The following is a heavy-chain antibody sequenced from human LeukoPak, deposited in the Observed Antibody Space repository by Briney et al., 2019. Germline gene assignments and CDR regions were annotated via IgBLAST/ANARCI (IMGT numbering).Heavy chain of an antibody. V-gene: IGHV1-2*02. D-gene: IGHD3-3*01. CDR3: ARLGPGLLRLYYFDY. Sequence: GASVKVSCKASGYTFTRYYMYWVRQAPGQGLEWMGWINPNSGGTNYAQKFQGRVTMTRDTSISTAYMELSRLRSDDTAVYYCARLGPGLLRLYYFDYWGQGTLVTVSS. CDR2: INPNSGGT. J-gene: IGHJ4*02. CDR1: GYTFTRYY.